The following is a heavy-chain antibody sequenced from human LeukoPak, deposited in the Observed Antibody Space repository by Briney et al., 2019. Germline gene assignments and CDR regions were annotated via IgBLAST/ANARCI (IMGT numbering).Heavy chain of an antibody. Sequence: PGRSLRLSCAASGFTFSSYGMHWVRQAPGKGLEWVAVMWNDGSNKYYADSVKGRLTISRDNPKNTLYLQMNSLRAEDTAVYYCARDKEGYYDSSGYQFDYWGQGTLVTVSS. CDR2: MWNDGSNK. D-gene: IGHD3-22*01. CDR1: GFTFSSYG. CDR3: ARDKEGYYDSSGYQFDY. J-gene: IGHJ4*02. V-gene: IGHV3-33*01.